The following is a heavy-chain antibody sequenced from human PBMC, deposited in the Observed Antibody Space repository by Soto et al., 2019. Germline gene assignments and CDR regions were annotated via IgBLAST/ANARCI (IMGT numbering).Heavy chain of an antibody. V-gene: IGHV3-33*01. Sequence: QVQLVESGGGVVQPGRSLRLSCAASGFTFSSSGMHWVRQAPGKGLEWVAIIWYDGSKKYYADSVKGRFTISRDNSKNTVYLQMNSLRAEDTAVYYCARAPFTIYDTSGYYDYWGQGPLVTVSS. J-gene: IGHJ4*02. D-gene: IGHD3-22*01. CDR1: GFTFSSSG. CDR2: IWYDGSKK. CDR3: ARAPFTIYDTSGYYDY.